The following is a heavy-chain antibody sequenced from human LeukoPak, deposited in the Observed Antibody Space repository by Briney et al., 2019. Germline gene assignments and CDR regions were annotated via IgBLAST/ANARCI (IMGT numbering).Heavy chain of an antibody. CDR2: INPSGGST. CDR1: GYGFTTYF. D-gene: IGHD2-2*01. Sequence: ASVKVSCKASGYGFTTYFIHWVRQAPGQGLEWMGVINPSGGSTSFAQKFQARLTMTRDTSTSTAYMELSGLSSEDTAVYYCAREIVVVPSAMGFDPWGQGTLVTVSS. V-gene: IGHV1-46*01. J-gene: IGHJ5*02. CDR3: AREIVVVPSAMGFDP.